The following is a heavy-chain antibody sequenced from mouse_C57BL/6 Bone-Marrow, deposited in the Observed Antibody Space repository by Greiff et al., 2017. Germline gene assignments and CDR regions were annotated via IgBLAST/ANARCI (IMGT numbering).Heavy chain of an antibody. CDR2: ISSGGSYT. Sequence: EVQLVESGGDLVKPGGSLKLSCAASGFTFSSYGMSWVRQTPDKRLEWVATISSGGSYTYYPDSVKGRFTISRDNAKNTLYLQMSSLKSEDTAMSYCARLDSSGYFDYWGQGTTLTVSS. J-gene: IGHJ2*01. V-gene: IGHV5-6*01. CDR1: GFTFSSYG. CDR3: ARLDSSGYFDY. D-gene: IGHD3-2*02.